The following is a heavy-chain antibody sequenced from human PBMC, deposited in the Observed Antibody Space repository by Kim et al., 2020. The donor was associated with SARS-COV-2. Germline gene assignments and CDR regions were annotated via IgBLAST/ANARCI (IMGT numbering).Heavy chain of an antibody. Sequence: GGSLRLSCAASGFTFSSYGMHWVRQAPGKGLEWVAVISYDGSNKYYADSVKGRFTISRDNSKNTLYLQMNSLRAEDTAVYYCARGGYYGSGSYYNAGYYFDYWGQGTLVTVSA. CDR2: ISYDGSNK. CDR3: ARGGYYGSGSYYNAGYYFDY. D-gene: IGHD3-10*01. J-gene: IGHJ4*02. CDR1: GFTFSSYG. V-gene: IGHV3-33*05.